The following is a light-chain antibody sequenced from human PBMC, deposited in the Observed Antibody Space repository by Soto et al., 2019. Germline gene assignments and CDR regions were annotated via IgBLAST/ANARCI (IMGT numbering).Light chain of an antibody. CDR1: PSAGNF. CDR3: KQYTDSRT. CDR2: GLS. Sequence: IVRPPSPATMSVAPVYTASLSCRARPSAGNFLAWYQQKPGQAPSLLVYGLSSRATEFPDRFSGSGSGTDFTLTISRLEPEDFAVYYCKQYTDSRTFGQGNTVDIK. V-gene: IGKV3-15*01. J-gene: IGKJ1*01.